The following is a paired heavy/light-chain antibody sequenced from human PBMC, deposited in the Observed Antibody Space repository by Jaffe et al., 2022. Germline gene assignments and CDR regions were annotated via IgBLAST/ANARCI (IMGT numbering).Light chain of an antibody. J-gene: IGKJ4*01. CDR3: QQYYHRPLT. V-gene: IGKV1-33*01. CDR2: DAS. CDR1: QDIRNY. Sequence: DIQMTQSPSSLSASVGDRVTITCQASQDIRNYLNWYQQKPGKAPKLLIYDASNLETGVPSRFSGSGSGTDFIFAISGLQPEDVATYYCQQYYHRPLTFGGGTKVEIQ.
Heavy chain of an antibody. Sequence: EVQLVESGGGLVQPGGSLRLSCAASGFTFSSYALNWVRQAPGKGLEWLSYISSSSDTIYYADSVKGRFTISRDNAKNSLYLQMNSLRAEDTAVYYCARLKGYRGIAVAGSAFDIWGQGTMLTVSS. CDR1: GFTFSSYA. CDR2: ISSSSDTI. D-gene: IGHD6-19*01. J-gene: IGHJ3*02. V-gene: IGHV3-48*01. CDR3: ARLKGYRGIAVAGSAFDI.